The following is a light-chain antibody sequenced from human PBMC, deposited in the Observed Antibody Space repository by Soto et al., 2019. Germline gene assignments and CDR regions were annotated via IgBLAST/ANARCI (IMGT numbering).Light chain of an antibody. CDR1: SSDIGYYNY. V-gene: IGLV2-14*01. Sequence: QSVLTQPASVSGSPGQSITISCIGTSSDIGYYNYVSWYQQHPGKAPKLIIYEVSNRPSGVSNRFSGSKSGNTASLAISGLQAEDEADYYCSSYTTSTTQVFGGGTKLTVL. CDR2: EVS. CDR3: SSYTTSTTQV. J-gene: IGLJ3*02.